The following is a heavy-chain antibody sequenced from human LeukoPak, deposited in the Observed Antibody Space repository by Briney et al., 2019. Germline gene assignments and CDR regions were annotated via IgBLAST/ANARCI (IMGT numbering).Heavy chain of an antibody. CDR3: ARPEGRAYSSGWYGGY. V-gene: IGHV5-51*01. D-gene: IGHD6-19*01. J-gene: IGHJ4*02. Sequence: GESLKISCKGSGYSFTSYWIGWVRQMPGKGLEWIGIIYPGDSDTRYSPSFQGQVTISADKSISTAYLRWSSLKASDTAMYYCARPEGRAYSSGWYGGYWGQGTLVTVSS. CDR2: IYPGDSDT. CDR1: GYSFTSYW.